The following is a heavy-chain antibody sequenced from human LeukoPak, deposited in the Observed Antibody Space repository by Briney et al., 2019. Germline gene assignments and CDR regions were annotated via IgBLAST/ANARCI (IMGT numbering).Heavy chain of an antibody. CDR3: AKGLSAAGDYYFDY. Sequence: GGSLRLSCAASGFTFSNYAMSWVRQAPGKGLEWLSTISGSGGSTYYADSVKGRFTISRDNSKNTVYLQMKSLRVEATAVCYCAKGLSAAGDYYFDYWGQGALVTVSS. V-gene: IGHV3-23*01. CDR1: GFTFSNYA. D-gene: IGHD2-21*01. J-gene: IGHJ4*02. CDR2: ISGSGGST.